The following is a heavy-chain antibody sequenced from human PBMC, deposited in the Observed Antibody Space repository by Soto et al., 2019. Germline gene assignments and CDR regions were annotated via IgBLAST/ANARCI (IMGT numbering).Heavy chain of an antibody. CDR3: GEKGPNRGGFEF. D-gene: IGHD2-21*01. CDR1: GFILNNYA. J-gene: IGHJ3*01. V-gene: IGHV3-23*01. Sequence: VQLLESGGDLVQPGGSLRLSCVASGFILNNYAMSWVRQAPGKGLEWVSTIGGTDGGSDGVPWYEDSVKGRFTISRGRSANTVFPHLDNFSGEDPGLNYWGEKGPNRGGFEFLGQGTTVVVSS. CDR2: IGGTDGGSDGVP.